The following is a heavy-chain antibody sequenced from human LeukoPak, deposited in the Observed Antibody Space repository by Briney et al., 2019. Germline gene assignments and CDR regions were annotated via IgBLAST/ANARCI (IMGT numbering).Heavy chain of an antibody. J-gene: IGHJ6*03. Sequence: PSETLSLTCTVSGGSISSYYWSWIRQPAGKGLEWIGRIYTSGSTNYNPSLKSRVTMSVDTSKNQLSLKLSSVTAADTAVYYCARDPLTTVSPYYYYMDVWGKGTTVTVSS. CDR3: ARDPLTTVSPYYYYMDV. CDR1: GGSISSYY. D-gene: IGHD4-11*01. CDR2: IYTSGST. V-gene: IGHV4-4*07.